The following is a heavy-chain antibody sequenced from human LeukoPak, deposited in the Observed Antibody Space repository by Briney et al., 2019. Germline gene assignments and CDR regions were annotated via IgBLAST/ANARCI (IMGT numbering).Heavy chain of an antibody. CDR1: GFTFSSYG. V-gene: IGHV3-30*03. J-gene: IGHJ3*02. CDR3: VFEGRADAFVI. Sequence: GGSLPLTCAASGFTFSSYGMHWVRQAPGQGLEWVAVISYDGSNKYYADSVKGRFTISRDNSKNTLYLQMNSLRAEDTAVYYCVFEGRADAFVIWGQGTMVTVSS. CDR2: ISYDGSNK. D-gene: IGHD3-10*01.